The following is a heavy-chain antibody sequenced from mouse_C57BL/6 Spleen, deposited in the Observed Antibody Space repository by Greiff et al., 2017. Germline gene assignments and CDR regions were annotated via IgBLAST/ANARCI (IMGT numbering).Heavy chain of an antibody. CDR3: ARWYYGSSRYFDD. J-gene: IGHJ1*03. V-gene: IGHV1-50*01. CDR1: GYTFTSYW. Sequence: QVQLQQPGAELVKPGASVKLSCKASGYTFTSYWLQWVKQRPGQGLEWIGEIDPSDSYTNYNPKFKGQATLTVDTSSSTAYMQLSSLTSEDSAVDYCARWYYGSSRYFDDWGKGTTVTVSS. D-gene: IGHD1-1*01. CDR2: IDPSDSYT.